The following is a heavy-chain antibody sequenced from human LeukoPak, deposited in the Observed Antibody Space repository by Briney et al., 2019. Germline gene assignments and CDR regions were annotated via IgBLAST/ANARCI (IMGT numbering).Heavy chain of an antibody. D-gene: IGHD6-13*01. J-gene: IGHJ4*02. CDR3: ARVQQLGQGFHY. CDR2: TYYRSKWYN. CDR1: GDSVSSNSAA. Sequence: SQTLSLTRAISGDSVSSNSAAWNWIRQSPSRGLEWLGRTYYRSKWYNDYALSVKSRISINPDTSKNQFSLQLNSVTPEDTAVYYCARVQQLGQGFHYWGLGTLVTVSS. V-gene: IGHV6-1*01.